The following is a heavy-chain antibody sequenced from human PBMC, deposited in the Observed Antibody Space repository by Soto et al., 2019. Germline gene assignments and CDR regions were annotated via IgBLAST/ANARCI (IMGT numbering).Heavy chain of an antibody. CDR2: ISSSSSYI. CDR3: ARDGDSSSWYNIGRDGMDV. Sequence: EVQLVESGGGLVKPGGYLRLSCAASGFTFSSYSMNWVRQAPGKGLEWVSSISSSSSYIYYADSVKGRFTISRDNAKNSLYLQMNSLRAEDTAVYYCARDGDSSSWYNIGRDGMDVWGQGTTVTVSS. V-gene: IGHV3-21*01. J-gene: IGHJ6*02. D-gene: IGHD6-13*01. CDR1: GFTFSSYS.